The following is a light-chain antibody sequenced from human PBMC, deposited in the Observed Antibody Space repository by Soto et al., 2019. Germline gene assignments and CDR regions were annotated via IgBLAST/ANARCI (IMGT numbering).Light chain of an antibody. CDR2: GAS. CDR3: QKRSNWPIT. Sequence: MRQSPATLSVSPGEGATLSCRASQGIGDTLAWYQQKPGQAPRLLIYGASTRSTGIPDRLSGSGSGTEFTLTSSNREPEEFAGYYCQKRSNWPITFGQGTRLDI. J-gene: IGKJ5*01. CDR1: QGIGDT. V-gene: IGKV3-15*01.